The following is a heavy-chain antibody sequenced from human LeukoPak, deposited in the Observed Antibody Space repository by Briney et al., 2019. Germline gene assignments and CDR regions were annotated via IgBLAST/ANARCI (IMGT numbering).Heavy chain of an antibody. CDR1: GFTFSSYW. CDR3: ARWYYYETSGLYYGSFDN. J-gene: IGHJ5*02. CDR2: IKSDGSST. D-gene: IGHD3-22*01. V-gene: IGHV3-74*01. Sequence: GGSLRLSCAASGFTFSSYWMHWVRQVPGKGLVWISRIKSDGSSTSYADSVKGRFTISRDNAKNTLYLQMNSLRAEDTAVYYCARWYYYETSGLYYGSFDNWGQGTLVTVSS.